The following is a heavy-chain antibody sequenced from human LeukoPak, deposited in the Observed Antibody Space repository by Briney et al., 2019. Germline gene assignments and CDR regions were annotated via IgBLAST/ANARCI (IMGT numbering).Heavy chain of an antibody. CDR1: GGSISSSSYY. CDR2: FYYSGST. J-gene: IGHJ6*03. CDR3: AGGYCSGGSCYRDDYYYYMDV. D-gene: IGHD2-15*01. V-gene: IGHV4-39*07. Sequence: SETLSLTCTVSGGSISSSSYYWGWIRQPPRKGLEWIGSFYYSGSTFYNPSLKSRVTISVDTSKNQFSLKLSSVTAADTAVYYCAGGYCSGGSCYRDDYYYYMDVWGKGTTVTVSS.